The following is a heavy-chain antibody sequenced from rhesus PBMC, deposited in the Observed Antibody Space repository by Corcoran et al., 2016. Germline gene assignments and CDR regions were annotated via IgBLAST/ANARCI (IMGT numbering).Heavy chain of an antibody. CDR3: ARSWWDV. J-gene: IGHJ5-2*02. CDR1: GGSISSHY. D-gene: IGHD2-39*01. V-gene: IGHV4-160*01. Sequence: QLQLQESDPGLVKPSETLSLICAVSGGSISSHYWSWIRQPPGKGLEWIARIFGSGGNADYNPSRKGRVTLSTDTSKSRFYRKLSAVPAADTAVYYCARSWWDVGGRGLLVTVSS. CDR2: IFGSGGNA.